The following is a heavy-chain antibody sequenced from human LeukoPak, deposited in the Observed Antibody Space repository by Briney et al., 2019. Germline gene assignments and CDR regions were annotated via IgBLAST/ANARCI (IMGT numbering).Heavy chain of an antibody. V-gene: IGHV1-46*01. CDR3: ARGVGSTPAAFDI. D-gene: IGHD1-26*01. CDR2: INPSGGST. J-gene: IGHJ3*02. CDR1: GYTFTSYY. Sequence: ASVKVSCKASGYTFTSYYMHWVRQAPGQGLEWMGIINPSGGSTTYAQKFQGRITMTRDTSTSTVYMELSSLRSEDTAVYYCARGVGSTPAAFDIWGQGTMVTVSS.